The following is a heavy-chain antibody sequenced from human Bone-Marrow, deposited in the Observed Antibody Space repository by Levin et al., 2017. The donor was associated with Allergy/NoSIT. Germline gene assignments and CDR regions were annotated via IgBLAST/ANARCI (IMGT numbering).Heavy chain of an antibody. J-gene: IGHJ6*03. CDR1: GYSFTSYW. D-gene: IGHD3-9*01. CDR3: ARRLTGYHLDRYYYYYYMDV. CDR2: IDPSDSYT. Sequence: GGSLRLSCKGSGYSFTSYWISWVRQMPGKGLEWMGRIDPSDSYTNYSPSFQGHVTISADKSISTAYLQWSSLKASDTAMYYCARRLTGYHLDRYYYYYYMDVWGKGTTVTVSS. V-gene: IGHV5-10-1*01.